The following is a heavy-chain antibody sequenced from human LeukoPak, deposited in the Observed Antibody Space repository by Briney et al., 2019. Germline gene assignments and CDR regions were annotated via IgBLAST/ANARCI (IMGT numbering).Heavy chain of an antibody. Sequence: PGGPLRLSCAASGFTFSSYAMSWVRQAPGKGLEWVSAISGSGGSTYYADSVKGRFTISRDNSKNTLYLQMSSLRAEDTAVYYCSKTYYDILTGYYSDYWGQGTLVTVSS. CDR1: GFTFSSYA. J-gene: IGHJ4*02. D-gene: IGHD3-9*01. CDR2: ISGSGGST. CDR3: SKTYYDILTGYYSDY. V-gene: IGHV3-23*01.